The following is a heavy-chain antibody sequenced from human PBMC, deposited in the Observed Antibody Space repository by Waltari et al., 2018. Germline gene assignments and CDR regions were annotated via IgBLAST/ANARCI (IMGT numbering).Heavy chain of an antibody. CDR1: GYTFTGYA. CDR2: INAGNGNT. Sequence: QVQLVQSGAEVKKPGASVPVSCTASGYTFTGYAMHWGRQAPGQRLEWMGWINAGNGNTKYSQKFQGRVTITRDTSASTAYMELSSLRSEDTAVYYCARRDFEYYFDYWGQGTLVTVSS. CDR3: ARRDFEYYFDY. J-gene: IGHJ4*02. V-gene: IGHV1-3*01.